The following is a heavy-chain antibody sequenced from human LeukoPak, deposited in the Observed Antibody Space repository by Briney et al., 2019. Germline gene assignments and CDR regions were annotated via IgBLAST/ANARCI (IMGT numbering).Heavy chain of an antibody. J-gene: IGHJ4*02. CDR2: ISGSGAST. CDR1: GFSLKTNA. CDR3: AMGAGHPRSDIYLWTPSDY. Sequence: HPGGSLRLSCLASGFSLKTNAVSWVRQTPGKGLEWVSAISGSGASTYYADSVKGRFTISRDNSKSTLYLQMNSLRVEDTAVYYCAMGAGHPRSDIYLWTPSDYWGQGTLVTVSS. V-gene: IGHV3-23*01. D-gene: IGHD2/OR15-2a*01.